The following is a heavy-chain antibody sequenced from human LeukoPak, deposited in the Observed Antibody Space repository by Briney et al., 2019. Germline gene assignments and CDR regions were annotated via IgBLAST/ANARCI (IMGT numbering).Heavy chain of an antibody. Sequence: EASVKVSCKASGGTFSSYAISWVRQAPGQGLEWMGGIIPIFGTANYAQKFQGRVTITADKSTSTAYMELSSLRSEDTAVYYCARTDSSGLIDYWGQGTLVTVSS. J-gene: IGHJ4*02. CDR1: GGTFSSYA. CDR2: IIPIFGTA. CDR3: ARTDSSGLIDY. V-gene: IGHV1-69*06. D-gene: IGHD3-22*01.